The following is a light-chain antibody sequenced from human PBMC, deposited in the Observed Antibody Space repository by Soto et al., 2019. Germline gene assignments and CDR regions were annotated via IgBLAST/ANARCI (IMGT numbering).Light chain of an antibody. J-gene: IGKJ3*01. V-gene: IGKV3-11*01. CDR3: QQRSNWPRT. CDR2: HAS. CDR1: QSVSIY. Sequence: EIVLTQSPATLSLSPGERATLSCRASQSVSIYLAWYQQKPGQAPRLLIYHASNRATGIPARFSGSGSGTDFTLTISSLEPEDFGVYYGQQRSNWPRTFGPGTRVEIK.